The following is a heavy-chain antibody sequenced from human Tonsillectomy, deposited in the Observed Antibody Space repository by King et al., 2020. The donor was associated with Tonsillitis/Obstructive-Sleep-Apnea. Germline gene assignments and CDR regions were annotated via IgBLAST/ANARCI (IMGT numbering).Heavy chain of an antibody. CDR3: ARDRGYDFWGGYYMDV. CDR2: IRTKPNSYTT. CDR1: GFTFSDHY. Sequence: QLVQSGGGLVQPGGSLRLSCAASGFTFSDHYMDWVRQAPGKGLEWVGRIRTKPNSYTTEYAESVTGRLTISRDGSKSSLFLQMNSLKTEDTAVYYCARDRGYDFWGGYYMDVWGKGTTVFVSS. J-gene: IGHJ6*03. V-gene: IGHV3-72*01. D-gene: IGHD3-3*01.